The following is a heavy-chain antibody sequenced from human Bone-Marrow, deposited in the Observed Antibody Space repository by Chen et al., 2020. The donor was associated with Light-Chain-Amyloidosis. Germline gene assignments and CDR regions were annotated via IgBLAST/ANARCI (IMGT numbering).Heavy chain of an antibody. CDR1: GGSISSSSYY. V-gene: IGHV4-39*01. J-gene: IGHJ3*02. CDR2: IYYSGST. D-gene: IGHD1-26*01. CDR3: ARRRPYSGSTTDDAFDI. Sequence: QLQLQESGPGLVKPSETLSLTCTVSGGSISSSSYYWGWIRQPPGKGLEWIGSIYYSGSTYYNPSLKSRVTISVDTSKNQFSLKLSSVTAADTAVYYCARRRPYSGSTTDDAFDIWGQGTMVTVSS.